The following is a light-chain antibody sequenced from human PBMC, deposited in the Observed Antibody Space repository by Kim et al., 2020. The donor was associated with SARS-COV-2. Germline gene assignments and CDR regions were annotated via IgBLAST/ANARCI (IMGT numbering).Light chain of an antibody. J-gene: IGLJ1*01. CDR2: WDT. CDR1: SGGRKG. V-gene: IGLV3-21*01. Sequence: RERTATRTGGGNSGGRKGVLGCRQKRGGAPVVVSDWDTDRPSGIPERFSGSNSDTPATLTISRVEAGDEAAYYCQVWESSSDHYVFGGGTKVTV. CDR3: QVWESSSDHYV.